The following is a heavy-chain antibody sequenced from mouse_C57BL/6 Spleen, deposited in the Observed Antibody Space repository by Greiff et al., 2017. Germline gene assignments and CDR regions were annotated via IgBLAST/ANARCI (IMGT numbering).Heavy chain of an antibody. V-gene: IGHV1-15*01. J-gene: IGHJ2*01. CDR2: IDPETGGT. D-gene: IGHD1-1*01. Sequence: QVQLQQSGAELVRPGASVTLSCKASGYTFTAYEMHWVKQTPVHGLEWIGAIDPETGGTAYNQKFKGKAILTADNSSSTAYMELRSLTSEDSAVYYCTIARLTTWGQGTTLTVSS. CDR3: TIARLTT. CDR1: GYTFTAYE.